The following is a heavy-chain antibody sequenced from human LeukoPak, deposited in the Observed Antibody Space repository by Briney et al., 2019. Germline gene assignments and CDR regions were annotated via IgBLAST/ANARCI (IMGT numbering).Heavy chain of an antibody. CDR3: ARVVIDDSRFVWFDP. V-gene: IGHV4-59*08. CDR1: GGSISGYH. J-gene: IGHJ5*02. Sequence: SETLSLTCTVSGGSISGYHWSWVRQPPGKELEWMAYIYYSGSANYNPSLRSRLTISVDTSKNQFSLKLSSVTAADTAAYYCARVVIDDSRFVWFDPWGQGTLVTVSS. D-gene: IGHD3-22*01. CDR2: IYYSGSA.